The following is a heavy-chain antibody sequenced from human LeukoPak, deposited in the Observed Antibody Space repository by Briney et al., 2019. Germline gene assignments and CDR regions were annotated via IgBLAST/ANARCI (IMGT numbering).Heavy chain of an antibody. CDR3: ARYYYDSSGYSKFDY. CDR2: ISSSGSTI. J-gene: IGHJ4*02. D-gene: IGHD3-22*01. CDR1: GFTFSSYE. V-gene: IGHV3-48*03. Sequence: GGSLRLSCAASGFTFSSYEMNWVRQAPGKGLEWVSYISSSGSTIYYADSVKGRFTISRDNAKNSLYLQMNSLRAEDTAVYYCARYYYDSSGYSKFDYWGQGTLVTVSS.